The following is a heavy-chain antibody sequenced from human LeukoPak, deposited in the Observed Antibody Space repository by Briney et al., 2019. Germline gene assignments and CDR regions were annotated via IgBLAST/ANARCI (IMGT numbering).Heavy chain of an antibody. CDR2: IRYDGRSQ. J-gene: IGHJ4*02. D-gene: IGHD3-3*01. CDR3: AKDGGVDY. Sequence: GGSLRLSCAASGFTFSDFGMNWVRQAPGKGLEWVAFIRYDGRSQHYVDSVKGRFTISRDNSKNTLYLQMNSLRFDDTAVYYCAKDGGVDYWGQGTLVTVSS. CDR1: GFTFSDFG. V-gene: IGHV3-30*02.